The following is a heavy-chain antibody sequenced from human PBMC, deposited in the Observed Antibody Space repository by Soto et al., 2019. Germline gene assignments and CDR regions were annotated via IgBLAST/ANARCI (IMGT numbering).Heavy chain of an antibody. CDR2: ITSSCCTT. Sequence: QVQLVESGGDLVKPGGSLRLSCAASGFTFSDYYMSWIRQAPGKRLEWVSSITSSCCTTYYTGSVKGGFTISRDNSKNSLYLQMTSLRAEGTAVYDCAGERYSYGRDYLDSGGEGTLVTVSS. D-gene: IGHD5-18*01. CDR1: GFTFSDYY. CDR3: AGERYSYGRDYLDS. J-gene: IGHJ4*02. V-gene: IGHV3-11*01.